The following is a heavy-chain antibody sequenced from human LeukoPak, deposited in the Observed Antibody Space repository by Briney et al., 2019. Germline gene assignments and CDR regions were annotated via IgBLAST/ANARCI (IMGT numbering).Heavy chain of an antibody. CDR2: IKQDGRDK. V-gene: IGHV3-7*03. CDR3: ARVTAVAGFDC. CDR1: GFTFRNYW. J-gene: IGHJ4*02. D-gene: IGHD6-19*01. Sequence: GGSLRLSCAVSGFTFRNYWMAWVRQAPGKGLEWVANIKQDGRDKYYVDSVKGRFTISKDNAKNPLYLQMNSLRPEDTAVYYCARVTAVAGFDCWGQGTLVTVSS.